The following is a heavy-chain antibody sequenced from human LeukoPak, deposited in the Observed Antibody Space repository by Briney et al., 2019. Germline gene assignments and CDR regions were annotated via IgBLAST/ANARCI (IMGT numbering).Heavy chain of an antibody. Sequence: QPGGSLRLSCAASGFTFSSYWMSWVRQAPGKGLEWVANIKQDGSEKYYVDSVKGRFTISRDNAKNSLYLQMNSLRAEDTAVYYCAREGDYGDYYYYMDVWGKGTTVTISS. V-gene: IGHV3-7*01. J-gene: IGHJ6*03. D-gene: IGHD4-17*01. CDR2: IKQDGSEK. CDR3: AREGDYGDYYYYMDV. CDR1: GFTFSSYW.